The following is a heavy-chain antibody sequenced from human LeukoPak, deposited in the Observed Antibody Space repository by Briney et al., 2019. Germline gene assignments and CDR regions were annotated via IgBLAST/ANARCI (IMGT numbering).Heavy chain of an antibody. CDR1: GFTFSDYY. V-gene: IGHV3-11*01. CDR2: VSNSGDTM. Sequence: GGSLRLSCAASGFTFSDYYMSWIRQAPGKGLEWVSYVSNSGDTMYYADSVKGRFTISRDNAQNSLYLQMNSLRAEDTAVYYCARAPRLSDYWGQGTLVTVSS. J-gene: IGHJ4*02. CDR3: ARAPRLSDY. D-gene: IGHD6-25*01.